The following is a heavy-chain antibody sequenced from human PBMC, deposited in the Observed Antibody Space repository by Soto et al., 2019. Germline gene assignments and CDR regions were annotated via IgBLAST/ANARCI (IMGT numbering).Heavy chain of an antibody. CDR2: IYWNDDK. V-gene: IGHV2-5*01. J-gene: IGHJ4*02. D-gene: IGHD2-21*02. CDR3: AHSNGDYHPRAIYFDY. Sequence: QITLKESGPTLVKPTQPLTLTCTFSGFSLSTSGVGVGWIRQPPGKALEWLALIYWNDDKRYSPSLKSRLTITKDTSKNQVVLTMTNMDPVDTATYYCAHSNGDYHPRAIYFDYWGQGTLVTVSS. CDR1: GFSLSTSGVG.